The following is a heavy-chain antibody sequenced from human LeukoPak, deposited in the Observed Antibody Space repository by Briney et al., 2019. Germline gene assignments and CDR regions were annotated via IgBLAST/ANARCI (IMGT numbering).Heavy chain of an antibody. Sequence: PSETLSLTCTVPVGSISSYYWSRIRQPPGKGREWTGYIYYSGSTNYNPSLKSRVNISVDTSKNQFSLKLSSVTAADTAVYYCARGGDILTGYFLDYWGQGTLVTVSS. D-gene: IGHD3-9*01. CDR3: ARGGDILTGYFLDY. CDR2: IYYSGST. J-gene: IGHJ4*02. CDR1: VGSISSYY. V-gene: IGHV4-59*01.